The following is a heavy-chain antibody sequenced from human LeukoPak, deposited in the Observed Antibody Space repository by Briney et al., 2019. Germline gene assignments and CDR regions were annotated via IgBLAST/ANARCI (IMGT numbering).Heavy chain of an antibody. CDR2: IIPIFGTA. J-gene: IGHJ3*02. V-gene: IGHV1-69*05. D-gene: IGHD6-19*01. CDR1: GGTFSSYA. CDR3: AREMSSGWYPGGAFDI. Sequence: SVKVSCKASGGTFSSYAISWVRQAPGQGLEWMGRIIPIFGTANYAQKFQGRVTITTDESTSTAYMELSSLRSEDTAVYYCAREMSSGWYPGGAFDIWGQGTMVTVSS.